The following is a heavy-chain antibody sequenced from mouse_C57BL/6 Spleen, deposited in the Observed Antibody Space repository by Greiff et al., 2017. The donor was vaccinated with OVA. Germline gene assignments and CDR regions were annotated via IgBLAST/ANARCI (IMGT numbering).Heavy chain of an antibody. Sequence: QVQLKESGAELVRPGTSVKMSCKASGYTFTNYWIGWAKQRPGHGLEWIGDIYPGGGYTNYNEKFKGKATLTADKSSSTAYMQFSSLTSEDSAIYYCARGTTVVGNFDYWGQGTTLTVSS. CDR2: IYPGGGYT. J-gene: IGHJ2*01. D-gene: IGHD1-1*01. V-gene: IGHV1-63*01. CDR3: ARGTTVVGNFDY. CDR1: GYTFTNYW.